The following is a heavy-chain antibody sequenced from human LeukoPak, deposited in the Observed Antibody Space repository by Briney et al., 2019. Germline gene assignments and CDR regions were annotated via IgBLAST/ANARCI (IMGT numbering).Heavy chain of an antibody. CDR2: LSDGGGYT. Sequence: GGSLRLSCAASRFTFSTYAMSWVRQAPGKGLEWVSGLSDGGGYTYYADSVKGRFTISRDNAKNTLYLQMNSLRAEDTAIYYCATAYSTTWSFSDFWGQGTLVTVSS. D-gene: IGHD6-13*01. CDR1: RFTFSTYA. V-gene: IGHV3-23*01. J-gene: IGHJ4*02. CDR3: ATAYSTTWSFSDF.